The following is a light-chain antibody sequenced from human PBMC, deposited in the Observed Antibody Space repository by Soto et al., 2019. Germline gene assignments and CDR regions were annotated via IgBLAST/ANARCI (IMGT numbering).Light chain of an antibody. CDR1: QSVSSY. CDR2: DAS. V-gene: IGKV3-11*01. J-gene: IGKJ1*01. Sequence: EIVLTQSPATLSLSPGERATLSCRASQSVSSYLAWYQQKPSQALRLIIYDASNRATGIPARFIGSGSGTDLTLTISSIEPEDFAVYYCQQRSNWWKFGQGTKVEIK. CDR3: QQRSNWWK.